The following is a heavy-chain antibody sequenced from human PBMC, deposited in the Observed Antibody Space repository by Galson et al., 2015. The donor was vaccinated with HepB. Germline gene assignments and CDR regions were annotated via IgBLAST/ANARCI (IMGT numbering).Heavy chain of an antibody. V-gene: IGHV3-30*04. CDR2: ISYDGSNE. D-gene: IGHD4-23*01. CDR1: RFTFNIYA. CDR3: ARGVYGGNSAIDP. Sequence: SLRLSCAASRFTFNIYAMHWVRQAPGKGLEWVAVISYDGSNEKYADSVKGRFTISRDNSKNTLYLQMNSLRTEDTAVYYCARGVYGGNSAIDPWGRGSLVTVSS. J-gene: IGHJ5*02.